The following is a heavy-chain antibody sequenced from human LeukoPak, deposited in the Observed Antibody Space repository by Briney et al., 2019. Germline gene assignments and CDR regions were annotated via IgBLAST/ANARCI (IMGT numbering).Heavy chain of an antibody. Sequence: SETLSLTCTVSGVSSSSSCWSWIRQPPGKGLEWIGYIFYTGDSNHNPSLKSRVSISLDTSKDQISLKLSSVTAADTAVYYCARHRFASPLDSWGQGTLVTVSS. V-gene: IGHV4-59*08. CDR3: ARHRFASPLDS. J-gene: IGHJ4*02. CDR2: IFYTGDS. D-gene: IGHD2-21*01. CDR1: GVSSSSSC.